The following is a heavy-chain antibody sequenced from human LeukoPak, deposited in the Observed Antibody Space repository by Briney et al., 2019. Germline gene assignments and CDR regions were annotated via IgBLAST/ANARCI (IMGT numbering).Heavy chain of an antibody. D-gene: IGHD2-2*01. CDR2: IYHSGST. V-gene: IGHV4-30-2*01. CDR1: GGSISSGGYY. Sequence: PSQTLSLTCTVSGGSISSGGYYWSWIRQPPGKGLEWVGYIYHSGSTYYNPSLKSQVTISVDRSKNQSSLKLSSVTAADTAVYYCARTRIVVVPAARDAFDIWGQGTMVTVSS. CDR3: ARTRIVVVPAARDAFDI. J-gene: IGHJ3*02.